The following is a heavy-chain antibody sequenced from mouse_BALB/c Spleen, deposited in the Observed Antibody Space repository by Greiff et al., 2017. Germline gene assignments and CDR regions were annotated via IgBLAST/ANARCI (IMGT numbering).Heavy chain of an antibody. Sequence: EVNVVESGGGLVQPGGSLRLSCATSGFTFSDFYMEWVRQPPGKRLEWIAASRNKANDYTTEYSASVKGRFIVSRDTSQSILYLQMNALRAEDTAIYYCARDAGDCASYWYFDVWGAGTTVTVSS. CDR1: GFTFSDFY. CDR2: SRNKANDYTT. V-gene: IGHV7-1*02. J-gene: IGHJ1*01. CDR3: ARDAGDCASYWYFDV.